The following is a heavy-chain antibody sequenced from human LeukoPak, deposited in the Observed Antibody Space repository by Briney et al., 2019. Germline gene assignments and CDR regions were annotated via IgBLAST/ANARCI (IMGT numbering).Heavy chain of an antibody. CDR2: IYYGGSSYDSGNT. J-gene: IGHJ4*02. Sequence: SETLSLTCTVSGGSISTYYWSWIRQPPGKGLEWIGYIYYGGSSYDSGNTNYNPSLKSRVTISVDTSKNQFPLKLSSVTAADTAVYYCARAPPDSSGYYSGGHFDYWGQGTLVTVSS. D-gene: IGHD3-22*01. V-gene: IGHV4-59*01. CDR3: ARAPPDSSGYYSGGHFDY. CDR1: GGSISTYY.